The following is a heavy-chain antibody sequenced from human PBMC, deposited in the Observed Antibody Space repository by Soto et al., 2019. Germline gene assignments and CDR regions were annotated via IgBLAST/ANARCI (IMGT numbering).Heavy chain of an antibody. CDR1: GYTFTSYG. J-gene: IGHJ6*02. V-gene: IGHV1-18*01. CDR3: AREGSIAAAGTTYYYYGMDV. Sequence: ASVKVSCKASGYTFTSYGISWVRQVPGQGLEWMGWISAYNGNTNYAQKLQGRVTMTTDTSTSTAYMELRSLRSDDTAVYYCAREGSIAAAGTTYYYYGMDVWGQGTTVTVSS. CDR2: ISAYNGNT. D-gene: IGHD6-13*01.